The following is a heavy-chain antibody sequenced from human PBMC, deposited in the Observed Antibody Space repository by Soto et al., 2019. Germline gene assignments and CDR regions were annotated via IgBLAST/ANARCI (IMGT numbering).Heavy chain of an antibody. D-gene: IGHD2-21*02. CDR2: IYYSGRT. CDR1: GESISSSSYY. V-gene: IGHV4-39*01. Sequence: PSETLSLTCIVSGESISSSSYYWGWIRQPPGKGLEWIGSIYYSGRTYYSPSFKSRVTISIDTSKNQFSLKLSSVTATDTAVYYCARQRTTVVTQAYFDNWGQGALVTVSS. CDR3: ARQRTTVVTQAYFDN. J-gene: IGHJ4*02.